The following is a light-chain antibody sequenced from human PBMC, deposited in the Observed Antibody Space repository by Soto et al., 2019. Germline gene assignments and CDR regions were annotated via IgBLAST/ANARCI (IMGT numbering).Light chain of an antibody. CDR2: EVS. V-gene: IGLV2-8*01. CDR3: SSYAGSNNLL. J-gene: IGLJ2*01. CDR1: SSDVGGYDY. Sequence: QSALTQPPSASGSPGQSVTISCTGTSSDVGGYDYVSWYQHPPGKAPKLVIYEVSKRPSGVPDRFSGSKSGNTASLTVSGLQAEDEADYYCSSYAGSNNLLFGGGTQLTVL.